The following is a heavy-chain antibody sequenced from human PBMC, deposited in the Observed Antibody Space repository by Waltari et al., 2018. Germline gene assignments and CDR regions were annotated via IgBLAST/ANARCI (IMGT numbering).Heavy chain of an antibody. Sequence: VQLVESGGGVVQSGGSLRLSCAASGFTFSSYAMRWVRQAPGKGLECVAAISGSGGSTYYADSVKDRFTISRDNSKNTLYLQMNSLRAEDTAVYYCAKEQPGGEVDYWGQGTLVTVSS. CDR2: ISGSGGST. CDR1: GFTFSSYA. CDR3: AKEQPGGEVDY. V-gene: IGHV3-23*04. J-gene: IGHJ4*02. D-gene: IGHD3-16*01.